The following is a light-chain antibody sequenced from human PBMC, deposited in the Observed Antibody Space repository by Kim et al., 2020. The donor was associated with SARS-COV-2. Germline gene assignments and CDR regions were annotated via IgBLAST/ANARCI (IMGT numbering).Light chain of an antibody. J-gene: IGLJ3*02. CDR3: QSYDSSNPWV. Sequence: TVTISCTRSSGSIASNFVQWYQQRPGSAPTTVIYEDNQSPSGVPDRFSGSIDSSSNSASLTISGLKTEDEADYYCQSYDSSNPWVFGGGTQLTVL. CDR2: EDN. V-gene: IGLV6-57*03. CDR1: SGSIASNF.